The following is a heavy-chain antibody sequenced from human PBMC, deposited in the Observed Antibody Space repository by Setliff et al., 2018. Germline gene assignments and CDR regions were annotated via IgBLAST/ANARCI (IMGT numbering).Heavy chain of an antibody. D-gene: IGHD3-3*01. V-gene: IGHV4-39*07. CDR3: ARSPITIFGVVLHPLDY. Sequence: SETLSLTCTVSGGSISSGGYYWSWIRQHPGKGLEWIGEINHSGSTNYNPSLKSRVTISVDTSKNQFSLKLSSVTAADTAVYYCARSPITIFGVVLHPLDYWGQGTLVTVSS. J-gene: IGHJ4*02. CDR1: GGSISSGGYY. CDR2: INHSGST.